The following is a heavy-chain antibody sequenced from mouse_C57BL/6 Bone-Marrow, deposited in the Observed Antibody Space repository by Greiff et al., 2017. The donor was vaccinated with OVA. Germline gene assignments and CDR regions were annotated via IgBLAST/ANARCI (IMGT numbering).Heavy chain of an antibody. CDR2: ISYDGSN. CDR3: AKEDFYYSNYPWYFDV. J-gene: IGHJ1*03. CDR1: GYSITSGYY. V-gene: IGHV3-6*01. D-gene: IGHD2-5*01. Sequence: EVQRVESGPGLVKPSQSLSLTCSVTGYSITSGYYWHWIRQFPGNKLEWMGYISYDGSNNYNPSLKNRISITRDTSKNQFFLKLNSVTTEDTATYYCAKEDFYYSNYPWYFDVWGTGTTVTVSS.